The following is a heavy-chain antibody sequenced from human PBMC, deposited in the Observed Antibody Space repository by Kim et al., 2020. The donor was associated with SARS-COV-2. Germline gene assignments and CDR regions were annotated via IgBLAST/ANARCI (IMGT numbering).Heavy chain of an antibody. V-gene: IGHV4-31*03. D-gene: IGHD2-2*01. J-gene: IGHJ4*02. Sequence: SETLSLTCSVSGGSIRSGGKFWTWIRQHPAKGLEWIGYISYSGNSHYSPSLRSRVSISLQTSENQFSLELTSVTAADTAVYYCARGQPLDYWGPGILFTV. CDR2: ISYSGNS. CDR3: ARGQPLDY. CDR1: GGSIRSGGKF.